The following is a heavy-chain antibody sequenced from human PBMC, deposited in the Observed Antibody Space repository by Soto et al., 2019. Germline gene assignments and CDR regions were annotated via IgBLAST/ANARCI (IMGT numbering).Heavy chain of an antibody. CDR2: IKSDGSSI. V-gene: IGHV3-74*01. CDR3: AREGPYSSTWYWDF. CDR1: GFKFSQYY. J-gene: IGHJ4*02. D-gene: IGHD6-13*01. Sequence: EVQLLESGGGLVQSGGSLTLSCAVSGFKFSQYYMHWVRQAPGKGLEWVSRIKSDGSSIHYAVSVKGRFTISRDNTKHTLSLQMSSLSTEDTAVYYCAREGPYSSTWYWDFWGEGTLVTVSS.